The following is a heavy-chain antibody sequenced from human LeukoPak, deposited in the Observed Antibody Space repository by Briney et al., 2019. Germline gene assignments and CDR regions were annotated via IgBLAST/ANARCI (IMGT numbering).Heavy chain of an antibody. CDR3: VKGLGDSSGYYNAFDI. Sequence: GGSLRLSCSASGFSFISYSLHWVRQVPGKGLEYVSTINTDGGSTRYADSVKGRFTISRDNSKNTLYLQMSSLRAEDTAVYYCVKGLGDSSGYYNAFDIWGQGTMVTVSS. J-gene: IGHJ3*02. V-gene: IGHV3-64D*06. CDR2: INTDGGST. CDR1: GFSFISYS. D-gene: IGHD3-22*01.